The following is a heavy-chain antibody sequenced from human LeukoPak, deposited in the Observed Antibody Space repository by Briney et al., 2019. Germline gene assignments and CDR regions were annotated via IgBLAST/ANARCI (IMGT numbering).Heavy chain of an antibody. CDR1: GFTFSRYG. V-gene: IGHV3-30*19. J-gene: IGHJ4*02. Sequence: GGSLRLSCAASGFTFSRYGMHWVRQAPGKGLEWVAVISNDGNNKEFADSVKGRLTISRDNPKNTLYLQLNSLGAEDTAVYYCAREAYCSSTNCYFDYWGQGTLVTVSS. CDR2: ISNDGNNK. D-gene: IGHD2-2*01. CDR3: AREAYCSSTNCYFDY.